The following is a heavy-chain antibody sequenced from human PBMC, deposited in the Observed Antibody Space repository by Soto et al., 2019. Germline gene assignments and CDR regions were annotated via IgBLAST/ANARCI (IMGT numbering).Heavy chain of an antibody. CDR2: INHSGST. CDR3: ARGNPEWWYNEAYWFDP. J-gene: IGHJ5*02. Sequence: QVQLQQWGAGLLKPSETLSLTCAVYGGSFSGYYWSWIRQPPGKGLEWIGEINHSGSTNYNPSLKIRVTISVDTSKNHFSRKLSSVTAADTAVYYCARGNPEWWYNEAYWFDPWGQGTLVTVSS. D-gene: IGHD2-15*01. V-gene: IGHV4-34*01. CDR1: GGSFSGYY.